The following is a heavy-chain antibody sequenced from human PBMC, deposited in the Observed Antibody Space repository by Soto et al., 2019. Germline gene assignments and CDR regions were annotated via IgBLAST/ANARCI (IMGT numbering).Heavy chain of an antibody. Sequence: PGGSLRLSCAASGFTFSSYAMHWVRQAPGKGLEWVAVISYDGTNKNYADSVKGRFTISRDNSKKTLYLQMSSLRGEDTAVYYCACDTSAVTGTTGDFDYWGQGTLVTVSS. V-gene: IGHV3-30-3*01. CDR3: ACDTSAVTGTTGDFDY. D-gene: IGHD1-20*01. J-gene: IGHJ4*02. CDR1: GFTFSSYA. CDR2: ISYDGTNK.